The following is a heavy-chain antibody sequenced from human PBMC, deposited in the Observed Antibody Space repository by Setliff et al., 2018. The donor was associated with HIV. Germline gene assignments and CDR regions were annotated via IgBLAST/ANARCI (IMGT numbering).Heavy chain of an antibody. D-gene: IGHD6-6*01. CDR1: GGTISSGGYY. J-gene: IGHJ4*02. CDR3: ARVALAGMSARPFYFDY. Sequence: SETLSLTCTVSGGTISSGGYYWSWIRQHPGKGLEWIGFIYRRGNTHYNSSLKSRLTISVDTSKNQFSLKLTSMTAADTAVYYCARVALAGMSARPFYFDYWGQGALVTVSS. V-gene: IGHV4-31*03. CDR2: IYRRGNT.